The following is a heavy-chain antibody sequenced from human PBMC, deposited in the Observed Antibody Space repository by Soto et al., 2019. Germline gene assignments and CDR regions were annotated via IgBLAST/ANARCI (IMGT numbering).Heavy chain of an antibody. CDR3: ARQSYYGSGSYYPTIYYFDY. V-gene: IGHV5-51*01. D-gene: IGHD3-10*01. CDR1: GYSFTSYW. J-gene: IGHJ4*02. CDR2: IYPGDSDT. Sequence: LKISCKGSGYSFTSYWIGWVRQMPGKGLEWMGIIYPGDSDTRYSPSFQGQVTISADKSISTAYLQWSSLKASDTAMYYCARQSYYGSGSYYPTIYYFDYWGQGTLVTVSS.